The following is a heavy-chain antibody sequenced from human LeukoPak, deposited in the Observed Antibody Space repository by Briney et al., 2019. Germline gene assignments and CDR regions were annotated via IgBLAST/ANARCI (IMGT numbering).Heavy chain of an antibody. CDR2: INHSGST. J-gene: IGHJ3*02. D-gene: IGHD3-22*01. CDR3: ARGLFRYYDSSGYYAFDI. V-gene: IGHV4-34*01. CDR1: GGSFSGYY. Sequence: SETLSFTCAVYGGSFSGYYWSWIRQPPGKGLEWIGEINHSGSTNYNPSLKSRVTISVDTSKNQFSLKLSSVTAADTAVYYCARGLFRYYDSSGYYAFDIWGQGTMVTVSS.